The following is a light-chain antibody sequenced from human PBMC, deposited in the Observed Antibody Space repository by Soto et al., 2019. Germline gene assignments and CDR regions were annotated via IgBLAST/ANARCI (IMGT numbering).Light chain of an antibody. CDR3: QQYHSYSRT. CDR2: KAS. Sequence: DTQMTQSPSTLSPSVGDRVPITCRASQTIFSWLAWYQQKPGTPPKLLIYKASTLQSGVPSRFSGSGSGTEFTLTISSLQPDDIATYYCQQYHSYSRTFGQGTKVDIK. J-gene: IGKJ1*01. V-gene: IGKV1-5*03. CDR1: QTIFSW.